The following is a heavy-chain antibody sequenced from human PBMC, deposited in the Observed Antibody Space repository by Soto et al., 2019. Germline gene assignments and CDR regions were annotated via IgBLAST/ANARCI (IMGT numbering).Heavy chain of an antibody. CDR1: GCTFSSYA. CDR2: IIPIFGTA. CDR3: ARDRGECSSTSCYNYYYYGMDV. D-gene: IGHD2-2*02. J-gene: IGHJ6*02. Sequence: SVKVSCKASGCTFSSYAISCVRQAPGQVLEWMGGIIPIFGTANYAQKFQGRVTITADESTSTAYMELSSLRSEDTAVYYCARDRGECSSTSCYNYYYYGMDVWGQGTTVTVSS. V-gene: IGHV1-69*13.